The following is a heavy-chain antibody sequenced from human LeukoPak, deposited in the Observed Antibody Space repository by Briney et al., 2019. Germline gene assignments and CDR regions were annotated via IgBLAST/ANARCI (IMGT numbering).Heavy chain of an antibody. V-gene: IGHV4-34*01. J-gene: IGHJ4*02. CDR1: GGSFSGYY. CDR3: ARVYWGYSYYFDY. D-gene: IGHD5-18*01. CDR2: INHSGST. Sequence: SETLSLTCAVYGGSFSGYYWSWIRQPPGKGLEWIGEINHSGSTNYNPSLKSRVTISVDTSKNQFSLKLSSVTAADTAVYYCARVYWGYSYYFDYWGQGTLVTVSS.